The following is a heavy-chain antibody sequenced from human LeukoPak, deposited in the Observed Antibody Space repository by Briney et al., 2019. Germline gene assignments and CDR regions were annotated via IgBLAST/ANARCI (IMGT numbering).Heavy chain of an antibody. CDR1: GFTFSSYS. V-gene: IGHV3-48*01. CDR3: ARDRLRETTVTTFDY. J-gene: IGHJ4*02. D-gene: IGHD4-17*01. CDR2: ISSSSSTI. Sequence: GGSLRLSCAASGFTFSSYSMNWVRQAPGKGLEWVSYISSSSSTIYYADSVKGRFTISRDNAKNSLYLQMNSLRAEDTAVYYCARDRLRETTVTTFDYWGQGTLVTVSS.